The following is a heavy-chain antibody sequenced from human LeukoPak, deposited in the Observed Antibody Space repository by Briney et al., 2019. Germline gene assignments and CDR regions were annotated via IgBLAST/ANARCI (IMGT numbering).Heavy chain of an antibody. CDR1: GFTVSSNY. D-gene: IGHD5-18*01. CDR2: IFSGGNT. J-gene: IGHJ4*02. CDR3: ARVGPGYTYVYGAPYSFDS. Sequence: GGSLRLSCAASGFTVSSNYMSWVRQAPGKGLEWVSLIFSGGNTYYADSVKGRFTISRHNSGNTLYLQMNSLRAEDTAVYYWARVGPGYTYVYGAPYSFDSWGQGTLVTVSS. V-gene: IGHV3-53*04.